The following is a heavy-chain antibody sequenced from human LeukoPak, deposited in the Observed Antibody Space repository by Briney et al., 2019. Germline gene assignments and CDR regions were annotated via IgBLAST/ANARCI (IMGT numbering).Heavy chain of an antibody. Sequence: RSAILLLTCASEGGSFSGYMWWWLRPPAGKVLEWSGVINRGGSTNYTQSLKGRVTISVDTSKNQLYLKLSSVTAADTAVYYCARISADLSYYYNYCGMGVWGKGTTVTVSS. CDR2: INRGGST. D-gene: IGHD2-21*02. V-gene: IGHV4-34*01. CDR3: ARISADLSYYYNYCGMGV. CDR1: GGSFSGYM. J-gene: IGHJ6*04.